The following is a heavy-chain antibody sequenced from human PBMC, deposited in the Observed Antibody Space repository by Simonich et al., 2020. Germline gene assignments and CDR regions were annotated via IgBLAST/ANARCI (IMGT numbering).Heavy chain of an antibody. CDR3: ARVGYSNYYYYGMDV. CDR1: GYSISSGYY. Sequence: QVQLQESGPGLVKPSETLSLTCAVSGYSISSGYYWGWIRQPPGKGLEWIGSIYHSGRTYDTPSLKSRVTISVDTSKNQFSLKLSSVTAADTAVYYGARVGYSNYYYYGMDVWGQGTTVTVSS. V-gene: IGHV4-38-2*01. D-gene: IGHD6-13*01. CDR2: IYHSGRT. J-gene: IGHJ6*02.